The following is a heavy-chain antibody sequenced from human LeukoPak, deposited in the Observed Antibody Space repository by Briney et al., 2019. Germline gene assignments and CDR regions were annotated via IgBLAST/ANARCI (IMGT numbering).Heavy chain of an antibody. J-gene: IGHJ4*02. CDR2: ISSNGVST. Sequence: QAGGSLRLSCAASGFTFSSYAMHWVRQAPGKGLEYVSAISSNGVSTYYANSVKGRFTISRDNSKNTLYLQMGSLRAEDMAVYYCARGPYYYDTTLDYWGQGTLVTVSS. V-gene: IGHV3-64*01. D-gene: IGHD3-22*01. CDR1: GFTFSSYA. CDR3: ARGPYYYDTTLDY.